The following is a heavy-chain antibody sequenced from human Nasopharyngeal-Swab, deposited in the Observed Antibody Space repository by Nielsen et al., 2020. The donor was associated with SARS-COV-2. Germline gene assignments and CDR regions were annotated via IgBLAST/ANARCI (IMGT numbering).Heavy chain of an antibody. CDR3: ARGSRFLEWLLSQDYYYGMDV. CDR1: GYTFTSYD. V-gene: IGHV1-8*01. Sequence: ASVKVSCKASGYTFTSYDINWVRQATGQGLEWMGWMNPNSGNTGYAQKFQGRVTMTRNTSIRTAYMELSSLRSEDTAVYYCARGSRFLEWLLSQDYYYGMDVWGQGTTVTVSS. D-gene: IGHD3-3*01. J-gene: IGHJ6*02. CDR2: MNPNSGNT.